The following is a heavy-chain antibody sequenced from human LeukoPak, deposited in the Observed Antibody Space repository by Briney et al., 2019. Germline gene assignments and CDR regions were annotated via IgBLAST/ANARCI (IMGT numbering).Heavy chain of an antibody. D-gene: IGHD2-21*02. CDR2: IDDGGNT. J-gene: IGHJ3*02. CDR3: ARFSRITWGDWGDAFDI. CDR1: GGSFSGYY. Sequence: SETLSLTCAVYGGSFSGYYWSWIRQSPGKRLEWIGEIDDGGNTNYNPSLMSRVIVSMEKSKKQFSLVMRSVAAADTAVYYCARFSRITWGDWGDAFDIWGQGTTVIVSS. V-gene: IGHV4-34*01.